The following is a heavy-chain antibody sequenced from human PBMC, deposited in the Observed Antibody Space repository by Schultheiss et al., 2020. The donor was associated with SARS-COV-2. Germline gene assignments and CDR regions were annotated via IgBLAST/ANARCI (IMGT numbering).Heavy chain of an antibody. V-gene: IGHV3-30*12. D-gene: IGHD6-13*01. CDR2: ISYDGSNK. CDR1: GFTFSSYG. CDR3: ARDDSSSWYSSSIYYYYGMDV. J-gene: IGHJ6*02. Sequence: GGSLRLSCAASGFTFSSYGMHWVRQAPGKGLEWVAVISYDGSNKYYADSVKGRFTISRDNSKNTLYLQMNSLRDEDTAVYYCARDDSSSWYSSSIYYYYGMDVWGQGTTVTVSS.